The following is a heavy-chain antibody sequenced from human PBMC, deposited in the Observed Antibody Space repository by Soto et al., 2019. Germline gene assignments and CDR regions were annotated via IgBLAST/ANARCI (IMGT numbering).Heavy chain of an antibody. J-gene: IGHJ4*02. CDR2: ISSSSSTI. D-gene: IGHD4-17*01. CDR1: GFTFSSYS. V-gene: IGHV3-48*01. Sequence: GGSLRLSCAASGFTFSSYSMNWVRQAPGKGLEWVSYISSSSSTIYYADSVKGRFTISRDNAKNSRYLQMNSLRAEDTAVYYCARGHYGPHKEDPIDYWGQGTLVTVSS. CDR3: ARGHYGPHKEDPIDY.